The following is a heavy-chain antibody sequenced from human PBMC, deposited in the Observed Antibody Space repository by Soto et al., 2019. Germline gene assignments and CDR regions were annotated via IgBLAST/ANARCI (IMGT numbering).Heavy chain of an antibody. CDR2: ISVRGDST. D-gene: IGHD1-1*01. CDR3: AKGPFRNYFDY. J-gene: IGHJ4*02. Sequence: GGSLRLSCATSGFAVSSYAMFWVRQAPGKGLEWVSGISVRGDSTFYADSVRGRFTISRDTSKKTLYLQMNTLRAEDTAVYYCAKGPFRNYFDYWGQGALVTVSS. CDR1: GFAVSSYA. V-gene: IGHV3-23*01.